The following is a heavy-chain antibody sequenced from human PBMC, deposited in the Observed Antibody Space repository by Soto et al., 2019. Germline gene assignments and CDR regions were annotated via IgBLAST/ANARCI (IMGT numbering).Heavy chain of an antibody. CDR1: GFTFSSYG. J-gene: IGHJ4*02. V-gene: IGHV3-30*18. CDR3: AKDRKDTAMVMEWDY. Sequence: GGSLRLSCAASGFTFSSYGMHWVRQAPGKGLEWVAVISYDGSNKYYADSVKGRFTISRDNSKNTLYLQMNSLRAEDTAVYYCAKDRKDTAMVMEWDYWGQGTLVTVSS. D-gene: IGHD5-18*01. CDR2: ISYDGSNK.